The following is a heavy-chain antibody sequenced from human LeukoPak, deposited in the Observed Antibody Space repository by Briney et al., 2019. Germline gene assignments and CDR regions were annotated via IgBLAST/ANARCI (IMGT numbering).Heavy chain of an antibody. J-gene: IGHJ6*03. CDR3: ARLSGYDYYYYYYMDV. Sequence: GESLKISCKGSGYSFTSYWIGWVRQMPGKGLECMGIIYPGDSDTRYSPSFQGQVTISADKSISTAYLQWSSLKASDTAMYYCARLSGYDYYYYYYMDVWGKGTTVTVSS. V-gene: IGHV5-51*01. CDR2: IYPGDSDT. D-gene: IGHD1-1*01. CDR1: GYSFTSYW.